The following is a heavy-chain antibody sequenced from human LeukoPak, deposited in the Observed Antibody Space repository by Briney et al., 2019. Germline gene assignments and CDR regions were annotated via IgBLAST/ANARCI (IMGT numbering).Heavy chain of an antibody. D-gene: IGHD3-3*01. V-gene: IGHV1-69*06. CDR2: IIPIFGTA. Sequence: SSVKVSCKASGGTFSSYAISWVRQAPGQGLEWMGGIIPIFGTANYSQKFQGRVTITADKYTSTAYMELSSLRSEDTAVYYCARVITIFGEVDAFDIWGQGTMVTVSS. CDR1: GGTFSSYA. CDR3: ARVITIFGEVDAFDI. J-gene: IGHJ3*02.